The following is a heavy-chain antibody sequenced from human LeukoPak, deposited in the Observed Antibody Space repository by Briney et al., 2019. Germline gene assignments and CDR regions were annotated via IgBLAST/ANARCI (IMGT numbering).Heavy chain of an antibody. V-gene: IGHV4-30-2*01. J-gene: IGHJ2*01. Sequence: SETLSLTCAVSGGSISSGGYSWSWIRQPPGKGLEWIGYIYHSGSTYYNPSLKSRVTISVDRSKNQFSLKLSSVTAADTAVYYCARGSDSSGYSNWYFDLWGRGTLVTVSS. CDR3: ARGSDSSGYSNWYFDL. CDR1: GGSISSGGYS. D-gene: IGHD3-22*01. CDR2: IYHSGST.